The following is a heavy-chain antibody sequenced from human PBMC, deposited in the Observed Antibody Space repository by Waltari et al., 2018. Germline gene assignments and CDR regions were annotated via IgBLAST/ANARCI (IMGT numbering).Heavy chain of an antibody. CDR2: MNPNSGNT. Sequence: QVQLVQSGAEVKKPGDSVKVSCKDSGYTFTSYDITWVRQATGQGLEWMGWMNPNSGNTGYAQKFQGRVTMTRNTSISTAYMELSSLRSEDTAVYYCARGRRFAPYSGSYAYYYWGQGTLVTVSS. V-gene: IGHV1-8*01. D-gene: IGHD1-26*01. CDR3: ARGRRFAPYSGSYAYYY. CDR1: GYTFTSYD. J-gene: IGHJ4*02.